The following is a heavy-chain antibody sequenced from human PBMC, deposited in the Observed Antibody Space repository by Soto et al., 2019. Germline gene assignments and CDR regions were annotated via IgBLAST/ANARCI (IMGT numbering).Heavy chain of an antibody. D-gene: IGHD3-10*02. V-gene: IGHV1-69*18. CDR2: IIPTFGRT. CDR1: GDTFSSYA. Sequence: QVQLVQSGAEVTKPGSSVKVSCTASGDTFSSYAISWVRQAPGKGLEWMGRIIPTFGRTNYAQKFQGRLSISADDSTSTAYMELTSLESEDTAVYYCARDPLSSFAMDVWGQGTTVTVSS. CDR3: ARDPLSSFAMDV. J-gene: IGHJ6*02.